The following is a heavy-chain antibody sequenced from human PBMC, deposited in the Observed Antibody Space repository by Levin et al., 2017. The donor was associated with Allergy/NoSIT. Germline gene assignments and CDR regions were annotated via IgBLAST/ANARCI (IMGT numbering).Heavy chain of an antibody. D-gene: IGHD2-2*02. J-gene: IGHJ6*02. CDR2: IIPIFGTA. CDR1: GGTFSSYA. V-gene: IGHV1-69*13. CDR3: ARASGYCSSTSCYKRDYYYYGMDV. Sequence: SVKVSCKASGGTFSSYAISWVRQAPGQGLEWMGGIIPIFGTANYAQKFQGRVTITADESTSTAYMELSSLRSEDTAVYYCARASGYCSSTSCYKRDYYYYGMDVWGQGTTVTVSS.